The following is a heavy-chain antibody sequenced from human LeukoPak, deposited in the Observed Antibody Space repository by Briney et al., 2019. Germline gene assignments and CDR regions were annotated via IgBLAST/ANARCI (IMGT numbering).Heavy chain of an antibody. D-gene: IGHD2-15*01. V-gene: IGHV1-2*02. Sequence: ASVKVSCNASGYTFTGYYIHWVRQAPGQGLEWMGWINPYSGGTNYAQKFQGRVTMTRDTSMSTAYMELSGLRSDDTAVYYCSRDSGYCSGGSCWYFDFWGQGTLVTVSA. CDR1: GYTFTGYY. CDR2: INPYSGGT. CDR3: SRDSGYCSGGSCWYFDF. J-gene: IGHJ4*02.